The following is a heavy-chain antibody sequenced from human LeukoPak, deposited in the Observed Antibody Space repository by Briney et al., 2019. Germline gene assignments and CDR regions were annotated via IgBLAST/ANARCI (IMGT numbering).Heavy chain of an antibody. J-gene: IGHJ4*02. D-gene: IGHD2-2*02. CDR2: IRYDGSNK. V-gene: IGHV3-30*02. Sequence: PGGSLRLSCAASGFTFSSYGMHWVRQAPGKGLEWVAFIRYDGSNKYYADSVKGRFTISRDNSKNTLYLQMNSLRAEDTAVYYCAKYFSGYCSSTSCYTRGFFDYWGQGTLVTVSS. CDR1: GFTFSSYG. CDR3: AKYFSGYCSSTSCYTRGFFDY.